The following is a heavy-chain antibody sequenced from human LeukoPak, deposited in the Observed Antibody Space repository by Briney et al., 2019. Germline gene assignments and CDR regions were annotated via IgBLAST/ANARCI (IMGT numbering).Heavy chain of an antibody. V-gene: IGHV5-10-1*01. CDR1: GYSFTSYW. J-gene: IGHJ4*02. Sequence: GESLKISCKGSGYSFTSYWISWVRQMPGKGLEWMGRIDPSDSYTNYSPSFQGHVTISADKSISTAYLQWSSLKASDTAMYYCARHISGYSDYAHNFDYWGQGTLVTVSS. CDR2: IDPSDSYT. CDR3: ARHISGYSDYAHNFDY. D-gene: IGHD5-12*01.